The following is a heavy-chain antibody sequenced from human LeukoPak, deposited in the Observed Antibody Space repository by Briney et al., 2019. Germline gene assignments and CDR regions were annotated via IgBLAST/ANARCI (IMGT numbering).Heavy chain of an antibody. CDR2: INHSVST. CDR1: GGSFSGYY. Sequence: SETLSLTCAVYGGSFSGYYWNLIRQPPGKGLEWMGEINHSVSTKYNPSLKSRVNISIDTSKNQFSLKLSSVTAADTAVYYCAGSTDYGGNFFDYWGQGTLVTVSS. V-gene: IGHV4-34*01. J-gene: IGHJ4*02. D-gene: IGHD4-23*01. CDR3: AGSTDYGGNFFDY.